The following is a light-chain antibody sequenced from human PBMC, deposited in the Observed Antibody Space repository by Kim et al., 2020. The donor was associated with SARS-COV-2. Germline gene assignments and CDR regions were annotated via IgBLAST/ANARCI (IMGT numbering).Light chain of an antibody. J-gene: IGKJ2*01. CDR2: GAS. CDR3: QQYGSSPYT. CDR1: QSVSSSY. Sequence: LSPGDRATLSCRASQSVSSSYLAWYQQKPGQAPRLLIYGASSRATGIPDRFSGSGSGTDFTLTISRLEPEDFAVYYCQQYGSSPYTFGQGTNWRS. V-gene: IGKV3-20*01.